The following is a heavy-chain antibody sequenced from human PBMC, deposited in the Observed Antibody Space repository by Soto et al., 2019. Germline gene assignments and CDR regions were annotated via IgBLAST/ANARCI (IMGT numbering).Heavy chain of an antibody. D-gene: IGHD3-3*01. CDR2: INPSGGST. V-gene: IGHV1-46*01. J-gene: IGHJ6*02. Sequence: GASVKVSCKASGDTFTSYYMHWVRQAPGQGLEWMGIINPSGGSTSYAQKFQGRVTMTRDTSTSTVYMELSSLRSEDTAVYYCARVLIYDFSPYGMDVWGQGTTVTVS. CDR1: GDTFTSYY. CDR3: ARVLIYDFSPYGMDV.